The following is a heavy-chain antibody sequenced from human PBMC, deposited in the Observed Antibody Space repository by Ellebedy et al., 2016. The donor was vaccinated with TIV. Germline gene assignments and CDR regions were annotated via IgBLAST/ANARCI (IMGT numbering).Heavy chain of an antibody. J-gene: IGHJ5*02. CDR1: GFTFSSYA. V-gene: IGHV3-23*01. CDR3: AKNYRFETFHP. Sequence: GESLKISXATSGFTFSSYAMSWVRQAPGKGLEWVSAISRSGDSTYYADSVKGRFTISRDNSKNTLYLQMNSLRAEDTAVYYCAKNYRFETFHPWGQGTLVTVSS. D-gene: IGHD3-16*02. CDR2: ISRSGDST.